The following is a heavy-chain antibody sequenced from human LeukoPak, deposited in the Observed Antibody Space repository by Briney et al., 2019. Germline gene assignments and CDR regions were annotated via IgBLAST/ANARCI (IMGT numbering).Heavy chain of an antibody. J-gene: IGHJ4*02. CDR2: IHYSGST. V-gene: IGHV4-31*03. D-gene: IGHD3-10*01. CDR1: GGSISSGGYY. Sequence: TLSLTCTVSGGSISSGGYYWSWIRQHPGKGLEWIGYIHYSGSTYYNPSLKTRVTMSVDTSKTQFSLNLSSVTAADTAVYYCATSLRGASDFWGQGTLVTVSS. CDR3: ATSLRGASDF.